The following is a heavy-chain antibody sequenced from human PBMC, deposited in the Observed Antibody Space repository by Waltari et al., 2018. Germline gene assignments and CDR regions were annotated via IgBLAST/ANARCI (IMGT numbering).Heavy chain of an antibody. CDR2: FDPEDGET. J-gene: IGHJ5*02. Sequence: QVQLVQSGAEVKKPGASVKVSCKVSGYTLTELSMHWVRQAPGKGLGWMGGFDPEDGETIYAQKFQGRVTMTEDTSTDTAYMELSSLRSEDTAVYYCALGPPTLGDSSSWYEGWFDPWGQGTLVTVSS. CDR1: GYTLTELS. V-gene: IGHV1-24*01. CDR3: ALGPPTLGDSSSWYEGWFDP. D-gene: IGHD6-13*01.